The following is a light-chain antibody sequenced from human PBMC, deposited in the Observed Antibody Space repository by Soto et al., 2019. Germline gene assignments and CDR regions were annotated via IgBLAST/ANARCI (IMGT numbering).Light chain of an antibody. Sequence: EIVMTQSPATLSVSPGERATLSCRASQSVSSNLAWYQQKPGQAPRLLIYGASTRATRIPARFSGSGSGTEFTLTISSLQSEDFAVYYCQQYNNWPWTSGQGTTADIK. CDR2: GAS. CDR1: QSVSSN. V-gene: IGKV3-15*01. J-gene: IGKJ1*01. CDR3: QQYNNWPWT.